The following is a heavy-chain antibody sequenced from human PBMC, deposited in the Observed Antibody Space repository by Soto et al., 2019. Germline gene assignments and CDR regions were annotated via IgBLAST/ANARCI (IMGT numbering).Heavy chain of an antibody. V-gene: IGHV3-64*01. CDR2: ISSNGGST. CDR1: GFTFSSYA. Sequence: PGGSLRLSCAASGFTFSSYAMHWVRQAPGKGLEYVSAISSNGGSTYYANSVKGRFTISRDNSKNTLYLQMGSLRAEDMAVYYCARGLDYYDSSGYYQPLDYWGQGTLVTVSS. J-gene: IGHJ4*02. CDR3: ARGLDYYDSSGYYQPLDY. D-gene: IGHD3-22*01.